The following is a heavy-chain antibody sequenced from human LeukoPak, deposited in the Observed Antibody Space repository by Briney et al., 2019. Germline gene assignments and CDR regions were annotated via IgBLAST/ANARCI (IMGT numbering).Heavy chain of an antibody. Sequence: SETLSLTCTVSNGSVGSNFWTYMRQPAGQGLEWIGRIHTSGTTNYNPSLKSRVTMSVDTSKNQFSLELSSVTAADTAVYYCAREETTRSLRAFDCWGQGTLVTVSS. CDR1: NGSVGSNF. CDR3: AREETTRSLRAFDC. CDR2: IHTSGTT. J-gene: IGHJ4*02. V-gene: IGHV4-4*07. D-gene: IGHD5-12*01.